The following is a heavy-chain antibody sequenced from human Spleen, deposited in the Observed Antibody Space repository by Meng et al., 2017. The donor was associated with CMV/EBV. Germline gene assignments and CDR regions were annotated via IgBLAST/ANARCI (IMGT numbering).Heavy chain of an antibody. V-gene: IGHV4-39*07. CDR3: ARGSRFLEWLSPDY. J-gene: IGHJ4*02. CDR2: IYYGGST. D-gene: IGHD3-3*01. CDR1: GVSIISSNYY. Sequence: SETLSLTCTVSGVSIISSNYYWAWIRQSPGKGLEWIGSIYYGGSTHNNPSLKSRVTISLDTSKNQFSLKLSSVTAADTAVYYCARGSRFLEWLSPDYWGQGTLVTVSS.